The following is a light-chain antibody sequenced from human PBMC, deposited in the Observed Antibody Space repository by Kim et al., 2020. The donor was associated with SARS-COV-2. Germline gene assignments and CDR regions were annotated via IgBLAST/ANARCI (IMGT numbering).Light chain of an antibody. V-gene: IGLV3-19*01. Sequence: LGQTVTITCQGDSLRSYYASWDQQKPGQAPVLVIYGKNNRPSGIPDRFSGSSSGNTASLTITGAQAEDEADYYCNSRDSSGNHLEVFGGGTQLTVL. CDR1: SLRSYY. CDR3: NSRDSSGNHLEV. J-gene: IGLJ3*02. CDR2: GKN.